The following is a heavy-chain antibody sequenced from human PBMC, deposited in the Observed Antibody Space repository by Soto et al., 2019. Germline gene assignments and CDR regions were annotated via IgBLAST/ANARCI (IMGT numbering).Heavy chain of an antibody. CDR3: ARNIKRYFYYGMDV. V-gene: IGHV3-9*01. D-gene: IGHD2-15*01. CDR1: GFIFDDYG. CDR2: ISWNSGSL. J-gene: IGHJ6*02. Sequence: TGGSLRLSCAASGFIFDDYGMHWVRQAPGKGLEWVSGISWNSGSLAYAGSVKGRFAISRDNAKNSLYLQMNSLRAEDTDLYYCARNIKRYFYYGMDVWGQGTTVTVSS.